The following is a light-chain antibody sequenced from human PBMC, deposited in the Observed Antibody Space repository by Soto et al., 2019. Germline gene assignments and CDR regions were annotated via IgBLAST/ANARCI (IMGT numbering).Light chain of an antibody. J-gene: IGKJ5*01. V-gene: IGKV3-20*01. CDR3: QQYGSSAPIT. Sequence: EIVMTQSPATLSVSPGERATLSCRASQSVSSDLAWYQHKPGQAPRLLIYGASIGATGIPDRFSGSGSETDFTLTISRLEPEDFALYYCQQYGSSAPITFGQGTRLEIK. CDR1: QSVSSD. CDR2: GAS.